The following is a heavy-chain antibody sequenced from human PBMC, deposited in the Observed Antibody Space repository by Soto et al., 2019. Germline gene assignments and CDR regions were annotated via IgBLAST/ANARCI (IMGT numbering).Heavy chain of an antibody. CDR3: ARETGWIDY. CDR1: GFTFSTHG. D-gene: IGHD6-19*01. Sequence: PGGSLRLSCAASGFTFSTHGINWVRQAPGKGLEWVSYISGDSRTIRYADSARGRFTISRDNAKNLLYLYMNSLRDDDTAVYYCARETGWIDYWGQGTLVTVSS. J-gene: IGHJ4*02. CDR2: ISGDSRTI. V-gene: IGHV3-48*02.